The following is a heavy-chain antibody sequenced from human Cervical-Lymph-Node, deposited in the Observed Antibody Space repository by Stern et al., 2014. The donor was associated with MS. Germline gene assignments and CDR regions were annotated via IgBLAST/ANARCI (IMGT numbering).Heavy chain of an antibody. V-gene: IGHV1-2*06. D-gene: IGHD6-19*01. Sequence: VQLVESGAEVKKPGASVKVSCKASGYTFTDYYLHWVRQAPGQGHEWMGRINPNRGGTKYAQKFQDRVTMTRDTSISTASMELSRLRSDDTAIYFCALWQWNNWFDPWGQGTLVTVSS. CDR3: ALWQWNNWFDP. J-gene: IGHJ5*02. CDR2: INPNRGGT. CDR1: GYTFTDYY.